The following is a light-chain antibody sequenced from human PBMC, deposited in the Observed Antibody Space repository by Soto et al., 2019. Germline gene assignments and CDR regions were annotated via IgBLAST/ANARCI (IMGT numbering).Light chain of an antibody. CDR1: QIVSSY. J-gene: IGKJ5*01. Sequence: EILMTQSPATLSVSPGERATLSRRASQIVSSYLACYQQKPGQAPRLLLHVSSNSATGAPATFSGSGSATAFTPPTSSMQYADFAVSYCQQYNNWPPPTVGQGTRVEIK. CDR3: QQYNNWPPPT. CDR2: VSS. V-gene: IGKV3-15*01.